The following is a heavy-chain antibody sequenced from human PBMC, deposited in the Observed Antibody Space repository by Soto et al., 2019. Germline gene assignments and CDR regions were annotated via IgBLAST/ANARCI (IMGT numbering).Heavy chain of an antibody. Sequence: QAQLVESGGGVVQPGTSLRLSCAASGFTISTHGMHWVRQAPGKGLEWLANSWYDGGNKFYAESVKGRFSISKDNSKNTLYLHMSSLSAEDTAVYYCAAATTWNFHFPYWGQGTQVTVSS. CDR2: SWYDGGNK. CDR1: GFTISTHG. CDR3: AAATTWNFHFPY. V-gene: IGHV3-33*03. J-gene: IGHJ4*02. D-gene: IGHD1-7*01.